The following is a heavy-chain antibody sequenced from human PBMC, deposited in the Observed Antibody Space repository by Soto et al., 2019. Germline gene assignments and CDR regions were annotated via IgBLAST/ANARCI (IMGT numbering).Heavy chain of an antibody. CDR3: ARFHWFTSIAARPDDYYYYGMDV. D-gene: IGHD6-6*01. Sequence: KTGGSLRLSCAASGFTFSSYSMNWVRQAPGKGLEWVSSISSSSSYIYYADSVKGRFTISRDNAKNSLYLQMNSLRAEDTAVYYCARFHWFTSIAARPDDYYYYGMDVWGQGTTVTVSS. CDR2: ISSSSSYI. J-gene: IGHJ6*02. V-gene: IGHV3-21*01. CDR1: GFTFSSYS.